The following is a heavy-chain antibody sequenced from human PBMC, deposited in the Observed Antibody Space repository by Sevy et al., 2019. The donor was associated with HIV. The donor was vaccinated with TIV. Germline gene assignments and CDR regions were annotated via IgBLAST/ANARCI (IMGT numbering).Heavy chain of an antibody. CDR1: GFTFDDYA. CDR2: INWDSGSV. J-gene: IGHJ3*02. CDR3: AKDRVGAMRMIGFDI. Sequence: GGSLRLSCAASGFTFDDYAMHWVRQAPGKGLEWVSGINWDSGSVGYAASVKGRLTISRDNSENSLYLQMMSLRPEDTALYYCAKDRVGAMRMIGFDIWGQGTMVTVSS. V-gene: IGHV3-9*01. D-gene: IGHD1-26*01.